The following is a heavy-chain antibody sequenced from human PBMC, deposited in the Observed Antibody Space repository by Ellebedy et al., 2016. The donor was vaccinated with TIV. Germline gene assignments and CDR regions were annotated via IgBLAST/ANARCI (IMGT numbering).Heavy chain of an antibody. Sequence: GGSLRLSCAASGFTFSHYWMSWVRQAPGKGPEWVANINQHGSEKYYVDSVKCRFTVARDNAKNSLYLQMNSLRAEDTAVYYCARDAPVLRYFDWQIKDDYWGQGTLVTVSS. CDR1: GFTFSHYW. D-gene: IGHD3-9*01. J-gene: IGHJ4*02. CDR3: ARDAPVLRYFDWQIKDDY. V-gene: IGHV3-7*01. CDR2: INQHGSEK.